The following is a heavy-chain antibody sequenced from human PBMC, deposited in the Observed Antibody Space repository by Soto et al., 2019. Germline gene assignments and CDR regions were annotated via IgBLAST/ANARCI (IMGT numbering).Heavy chain of an antibody. CDR1: GYSFATSW. CDR3: ARRRGTDFDY. D-gene: IGHD1-1*01. Sequence: GESLKISCKGFGYSFATSWIGWVRQMPGKGLEWMGIIFPADSDTRYSPSFQGQVTISADKSITTAYLQWSSLKASDTAMYYCARRRGTDFDYWGQGTLVTGSS. CDR2: IFPADSDT. V-gene: IGHV5-51*01. J-gene: IGHJ4*02.